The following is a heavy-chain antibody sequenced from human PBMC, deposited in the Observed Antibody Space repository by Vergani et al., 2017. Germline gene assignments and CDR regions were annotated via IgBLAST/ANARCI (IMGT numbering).Heavy chain of an antibody. J-gene: IGHJ6*02. V-gene: IGHV3-23*04. CDR2: ISGPGLST. CDR1: GFTFSNSA. Sequence: VKLVESGGGLVQSGGSLRLSCAASGFTFSNSAVSWVRQAPGRGLAWVSSISGPGLSTYYADSVKGRFSISRDNSKNTLYLQMNSLRADDTAVYYCAKGVYCSSTSCYEGRGYYYGMGVWGQGTTVTFSS. CDR3: AKGVYCSSTSCYEGRGYYYGMGV. D-gene: IGHD2-2*01.